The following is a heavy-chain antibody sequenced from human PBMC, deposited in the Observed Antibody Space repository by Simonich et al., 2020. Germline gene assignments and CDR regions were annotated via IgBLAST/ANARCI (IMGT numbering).Heavy chain of an antibody. V-gene: IGHV1-18*01. CDR1: GYTFTSYG. CDR2: ISAYKCNT. CDR3: ARASRGTWWYYYFDY. D-gene: IGHD2-15*01. Sequence: QVQLVQSGAEVKKPGASVKVSCKASGYTFTSYGISWLRQAPGQGLEWMGWISAYKCNTNYAQKLQGRGTMTTDTSTSTAYMELRSLRSDDTAVYYCARASRGTWWYYYFDYWGQGTLVTVSS. J-gene: IGHJ4*02.